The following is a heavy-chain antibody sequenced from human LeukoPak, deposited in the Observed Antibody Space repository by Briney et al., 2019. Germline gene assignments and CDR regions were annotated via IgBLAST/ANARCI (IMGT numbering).Heavy chain of an antibody. V-gene: IGHV4-39*01. Sequence: SETLSLTCTVSGGSISSYYWGWIRQPPGKGLEWIGSIYYSGSTYYNPSLKSRVTISVDTSKNQFSLKLSSVTAADTAVYYCARQICSSTSCLTFDYWGQGTLVTVSS. CDR1: GGSISSYY. CDR3: ARQICSSTSCLTFDY. D-gene: IGHD2-2*01. CDR2: IYYSGST. J-gene: IGHJ4*02.